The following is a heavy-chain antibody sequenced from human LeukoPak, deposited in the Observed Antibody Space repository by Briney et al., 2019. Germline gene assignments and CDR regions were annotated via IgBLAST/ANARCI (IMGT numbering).Heavy chain of an antibody. V-gene: IGHV4-34*01. CDR1: GGSFSGYY. CDR3: AREDTGRSDY. D-gene: IGHD2-15*01. CDR2: INHSGST. Sequence: PSETLSLTCAVYGGSFSGYYWSWIRQPPGKGLEWIGEINHSGSTNYNPSLKSRVTISVDTSKNQFSLKLSSVTAADTAVYYCAREDTGRSDYWGQGTLLTVSS. J-gene: IGHJ4*02.